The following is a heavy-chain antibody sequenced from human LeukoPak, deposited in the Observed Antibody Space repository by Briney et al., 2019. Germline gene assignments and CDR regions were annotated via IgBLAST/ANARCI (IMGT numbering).Heavy chain of an antibody. J-gene: IGHJ6*03. Sequence: ASVKVSCKASGYTFTGYYMHWVRQAPGQGLEWMGWISAYNGNTNYAQKLQGRVTMTTDTSTSTAYMELRSLRSDDTAVYYCARGWAPGLRYYYYMDVWGKGTTVTISS. CDR3: ARGWAPGLRYYYYMDV. V-gene: IGHV1-18*04. D-gene: IGHD3-10*01. CDR1: GYTFTGYY. CDR2: ISAYNGNT.